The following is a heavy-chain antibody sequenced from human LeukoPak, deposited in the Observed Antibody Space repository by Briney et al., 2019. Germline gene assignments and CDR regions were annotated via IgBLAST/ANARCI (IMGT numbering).Heavy chain of an antibody. CDR3: ARETGYCSSSSCYNYFDY. CDR2: IYYSGST. D-gene: IGHD2-2*02. CDR1: GGSISSSSYY. Sequence: SETLSLNCTVSGGSISSSSYYWGWIRQPPGKGLEWIGSIYYSGSTYYNPSLKSRVTISADTSKNQFSLKLSSVTAADTAVYYCARETGYCSSSSCYNYFDYWGQGTLVTVSS. V-gene: IGHV4-39*02. J-gene: IGHJ4*02.